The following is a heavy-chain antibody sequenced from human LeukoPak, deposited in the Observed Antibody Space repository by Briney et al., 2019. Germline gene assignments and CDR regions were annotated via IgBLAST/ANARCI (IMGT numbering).Heavy chain of an antibody. Sequence: GGPLRLSCAASGFTFSSYWMHWVRQAPGKGLVWVSRINSDGSSTTYADSVKGRFTISRDNSKNTLYLQMNSLRAEDTAVYYCAKDRIAVAGNPDYWGQGTLVTVSS. CDR2: INSDGSST. CDR3: AKDRIAVAGNPDY. J-gene: IGHJ4*02. V-gene: IGHV3-74*01. CDR1: GFTFSSYW. D-gene: IGHD6-19*01.